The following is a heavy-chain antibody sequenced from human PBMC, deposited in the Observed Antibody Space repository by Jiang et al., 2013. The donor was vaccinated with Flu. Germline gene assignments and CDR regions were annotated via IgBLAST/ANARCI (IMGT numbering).Heavy chain of an antibody. D-gene: IGHD3-22*01. V-gene: IGHV4-61*01. J-gene: IGHJ4*02. CDR3: AREGHSSGYNPIDY. CDR2: IYYSGST. Sequence: GLVKPSETLSLTCTVSGGSVSSGSYYWSWIRQPPGKGLEWIGYIYYSGSTNYNPSLKSRVTISVDTSKNQFSLKLSSVTAADTAVYYCAREGHSSGYNPIDYWGQGTLVTVSS. CDR1: GGSVSSGSYY.